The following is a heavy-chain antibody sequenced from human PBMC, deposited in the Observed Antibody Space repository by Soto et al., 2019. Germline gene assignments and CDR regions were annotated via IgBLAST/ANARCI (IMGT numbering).Heavy chain of an antibody. V-gene: IGHV4-34*01. CDR1: GGSFSGYY. J-gene: IGHJ4*02. CDR2: INHSGST. D-gene: IGHD3-16*02. Sequence: QVQLQQWGAGLLKPSETLSLTCAVYGGSFSGYYWSWIRQPPGKGLEWIGEINHSGSTNYNPSLKSRVTISVDTSKNQFSLKLSSVTAADTAVYYCARVLPRIGYDYVWGSYRYFDYWGQGTLVTVSS. CDR3: ARVLPRIGYDYVWGSYRYFDY.